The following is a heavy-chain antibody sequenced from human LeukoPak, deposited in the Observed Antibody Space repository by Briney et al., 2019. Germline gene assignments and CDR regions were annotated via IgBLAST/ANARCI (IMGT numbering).Heavy chain of an antibody. D-gene: IGHD4-17*01. J-gene: IGHJ4*02. CDR3: ARGGGDYDGFDY. CDR1: GGSISSGSYY. Sequence: PSETLSLTCTVSGGSISSGSYYWSWIRQPAGKGLEWIGRIYTSGSTNYIPSLKSRVTMSVDTSKNQFSLKLSSVTAADTAVYYCARGGGDYDGFDYWGQGTLVTVSS. CDR2: IYTSGST. V-gene: IGHV4-61*02.